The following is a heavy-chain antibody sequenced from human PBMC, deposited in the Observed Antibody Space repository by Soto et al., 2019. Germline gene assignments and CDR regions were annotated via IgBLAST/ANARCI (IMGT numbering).Heavy chain of an antibody. CDR1: GFTFSSYA. D-gene: IGHD3-10*01. CDR2: ISVSGDRT. V-gene: IGHV3-23*01. J-gene: IGHJ4*02. CDR3: AKDGDSITRHKPLEY. Sequence: EVQLLESGGGLVQPGGSLRLSCAASGFTFSSYAMCWVRQTPGKGLEWVSSISVSGDRTFYADSVKGRFTISRDNSRNKLHLQLNSLRAEDTARYYCAKDGDSITRHKPLEYWGQGTLVTVSS.